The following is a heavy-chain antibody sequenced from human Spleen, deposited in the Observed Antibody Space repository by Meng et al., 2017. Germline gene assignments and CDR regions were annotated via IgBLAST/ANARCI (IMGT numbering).Heavy chain of an antibody. Sequence: GASLMISCAASGFTFSSYAMSWVRQAPGKGLEWVSAISGSGGSTYYADFVKGRFTISRDNSKNTLYLQMNSLRAEDTAVYYCANYYDSSGYYFIRGDAFDIWGQGTMVTVSS. D-gene: IGHD3-22*01. CDR2: ISGSGGST. V-gene: IGHV3-23*01. CDR3: ANYYDSSGYYFIRGDAFDI. CDR1: GFTFSSYA. J-gene: IGHJ3*02.